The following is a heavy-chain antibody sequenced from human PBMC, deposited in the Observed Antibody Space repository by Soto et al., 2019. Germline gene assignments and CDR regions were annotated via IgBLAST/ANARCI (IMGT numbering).Heavy chain of an antibody. J-gene: IGHJ4*01. V-gene: IGHV4-59*08. CDR1: DGYIISYF. Sequence: ETLSLTCTVSDGYIISYFYIWIRKHPGKGLEWIGSVYYTGTTFYNPSLKSRVTVSVDKSNNQFSLKLRSVTAADTAVYYCAKAHVMVVAGSTFDYWGHGTLVTVSS. D-gene: IGHD2-21*02. CDR2: VYYTGTT. CDR3: AKAHVMVVAGSTFDY.